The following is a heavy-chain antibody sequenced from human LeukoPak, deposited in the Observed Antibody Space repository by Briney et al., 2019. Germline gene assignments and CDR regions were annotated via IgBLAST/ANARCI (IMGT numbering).Heavy chain of an antibody. Sequence: GASVKVSCKTSGYTFTGYYLHWVRQAPGQGLEWMGWISPNSGGTDYAQKFQDRVTITRDTSISTAYMELSRLRSDDTAVYYCARDVFAGYSTHHRFDPWGQGTLVTVSS. V-gene: IGHV1-2*02. CDR2: ISPNSGGT. D-gene: IGHD5-12*01. J-gene: IGHJ5*02. CDR3: ARDVFAGYSTHHRFDP. CDR1: GYTFTGYY.